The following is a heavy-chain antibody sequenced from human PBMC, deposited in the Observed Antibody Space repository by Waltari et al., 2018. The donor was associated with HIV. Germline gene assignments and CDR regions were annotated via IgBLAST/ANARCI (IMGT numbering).Heavy chain of an antibody. D-gene: IGHD3-10*01. CDR3: ARYGSGTSFEY. Sequence: QVQLQESGPGLVKPSETLSLPCAVSGYSISSGFYWAWIRQPPGEGLVWIGKVYPSGATTYNPSLESRVSISLDSSANKFSLKLTSVTAADTAVYYCARYGSGTSFEYWGQGARVTVSS. CDR1: GYSISSGFY. V-gene: IGHV4-38-2*01. CDR2: VYPSGAT. J-gene: IGHJ4*02.